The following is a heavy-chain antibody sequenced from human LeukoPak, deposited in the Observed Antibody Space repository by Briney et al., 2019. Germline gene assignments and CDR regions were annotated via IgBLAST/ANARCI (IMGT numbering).Heavy chain of an antibody. CDR3: AKEISYDILTGLDY. Sequence: GGSLRLSCAASGFTFSSYGMSWVRQAPGKGLEWVSAISGSGGSTYYADSVKGRFTISRDNSKNTLYLQMNSLRAEDTAVYYCAKEISYDILTGLDYWGQGTLVTVSS. CDR1: GFTFSSYG. V-gene: IGHV3-23*01. J-gene: IGHJ4*02. CDR2: ISGSGGST. D-gene: IGHD3-9*01.